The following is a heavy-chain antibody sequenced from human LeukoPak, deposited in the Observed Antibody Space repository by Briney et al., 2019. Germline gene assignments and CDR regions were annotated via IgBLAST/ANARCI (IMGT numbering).Heavy chain of an antibody. D-gene: IGHD5-18*01. CDR1: GYSFTSYW. CDR2: IYPGDSDT. CDR3: ARSRSPYSYGYDAFDI. V-gene: IGHV5-51*01. Sequence: GESLKISCKGSGYSFTSYWIGWVRQMPGKGLEWMGIIYPGDSDTRYSPSFQGQVTISADKSISTAYLQWSSLKASDTAMYYCARSRSPYSYGYDAFDIWGRGTMVTVSS. J-gene: IGHJ3*02.